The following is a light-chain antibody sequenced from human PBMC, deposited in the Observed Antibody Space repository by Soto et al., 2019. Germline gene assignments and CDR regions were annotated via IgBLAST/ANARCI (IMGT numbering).Light chain of an antibody. Sequence: DIQMTQSPSSLSASVGDTVTITCRASQGISNFLARFQQKPGKAPKSLIYGASSLQSGGPSKFSGSGSDTDFTLTINSLQPEDFATYYCQQYHSYPVTFGGGTKVEIK. CDR1: QGISNF. CDR3: QQYHSYPVT. CDR2: GAS. V-gene: IGKV1-16*02. J-gene: IGKJ4*01.